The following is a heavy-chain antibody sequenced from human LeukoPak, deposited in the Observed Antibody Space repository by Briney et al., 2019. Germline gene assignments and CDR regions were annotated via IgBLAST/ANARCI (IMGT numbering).Heavy chain of an antibody. J-gene: IGHJ4*02. CDR1: GFTFSSYA. D-gene: IGHD3-9*01. CDR3: AKDSYDILTGFATSPFDY. CDR2: ISGSGGST. Sequence: PGGSLRLSCAASGFTFSSYAMSWVRQAPGKGLEWVSAISGSGGSTYYADSVKGRFTISRDNSKNTLYLQMNSLRAEDTAVYYCAKDSYDILTGFATSPFDYWGQGTLVTVSS. V-gene: IGHV3-23*01.